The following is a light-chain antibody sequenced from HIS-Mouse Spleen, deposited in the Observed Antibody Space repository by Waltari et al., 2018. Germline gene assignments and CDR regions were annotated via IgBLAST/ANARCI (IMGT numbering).Light chain of an antibody. V-gene: IGKV3-20*01. CDR1: QSVSSNY. CDR3: QQYGSSPPVT. CDR2: GAS. J-gene: IGKJ4*01. Sequence: EIVLTQSPGTLSLSPGERATLPCRASQSVSSNYLAWYQQKPGQAPRLLIYGASSRATGIPDRFSGSGSGTDFTLTISRLEPEDFAVYYCQQYGSSPPVTFGGGTKVEIK.